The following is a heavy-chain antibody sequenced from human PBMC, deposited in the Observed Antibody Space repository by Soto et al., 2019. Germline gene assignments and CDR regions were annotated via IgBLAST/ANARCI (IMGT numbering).Heavy chain of an antibody. J-gene: IGHJ4*02. Sequence: EVQLLESGGGLVQPGGSLRLSCAASGFTFSSYAMTWVRQVPGKGLEWVSGISGSGGSTYYADSVKGRFTSSRDTSKNTLYLQMNSLRAEDTAVYYCAKAQYSGYDMSRNLDSWGQGTLVTVSS. D-gene: IGHD5-12*01. CDR2: ISGSGGST. CDR3: AKAQYSGYDMSRNLDS. V-gene: IGHV3-23*01. CDR1: GFTFSSYA.